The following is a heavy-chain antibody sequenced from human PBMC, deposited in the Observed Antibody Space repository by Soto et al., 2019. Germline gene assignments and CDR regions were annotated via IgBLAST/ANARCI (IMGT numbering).Heavy chain of an antibody. CDR3: ATFTGGRGSGYDAFDI. V-gene: IGHV3-23*01. CDR2: ISGSGGST. CDR1: GFTFSSYA. J-gene: IGHJ3*02. Sequence: GGSLRLSCAASGFTFSSYAMSWVRQAPGKGLEWVSAISGSGGSTYYADSVKGRFTISRDNSKNTLYLQMNSLRAEDTAVYYCATFTGGRGSGYDAFDIWGQGTMVTVSS. D-gene: IGHD5-12*01.